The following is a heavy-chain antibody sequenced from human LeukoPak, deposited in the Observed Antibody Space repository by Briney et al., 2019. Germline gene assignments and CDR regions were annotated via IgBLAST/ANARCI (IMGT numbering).Heavy chain of an antibody. J-gene: IGHJ6*03. D-gene: IGHD3-3*01. CDR3: ARSVLRFLEWLSPNYYYYMDV. CDR1: GYTFTGYY. CDR2: INPNSGGT. V-gene: IGHV1-2*02. Sequence: ASVKVSCKTSGYTFTGYYMHWVRQAPGQGLEWMGWINPNSGGTNYAQKFQGRVTMTRDTSISTAYMELSRLRCDDTAVYYCARSVLRFLEWLSPNYYYYMDVWGKGTTVTVSS.